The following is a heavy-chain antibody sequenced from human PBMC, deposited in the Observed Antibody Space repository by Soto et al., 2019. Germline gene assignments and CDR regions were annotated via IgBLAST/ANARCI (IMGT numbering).Heavy chain of an antibody. CDR3: ASTKHRIAADEAY. Sequence: QVQLVQSGAEVKKPGSSVKVSCKASGGTFSSYTISWVRQAPGQGLEWMGRIIPILGIANYAQKFQGRVTITADKSTSTAYMELSSLRSEDTAVDYCASTKHRIAADEAYWGQGTLVTVSS. V-gene: IGHV1-69*02. CDR2: IIPILGIA. J-gene: IGHJ4*02. CDR1: GGTFSSYT. D-gene: IGHD6-13*01.